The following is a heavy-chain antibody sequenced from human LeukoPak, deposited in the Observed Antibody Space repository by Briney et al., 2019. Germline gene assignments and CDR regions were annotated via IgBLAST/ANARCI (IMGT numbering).Heavy chain of an antibody. CDR3: AKDAIMVRGVIIYFDY. J-gene: IGHJ4*02. CDR2: ISYDGSNK. CDR1: GFTFSSYG. Sequence: PGGSLRLSCAASGFTFSSYGMHWVRQAPGQGLEWVAVISYDGSNKYYADSVKGRFTISRDNSKNTLYLQMNSLRAEDTAVYYCAKDAIMVRGVIIYFDYWGQGTLVTVSS. D-gene: IGHD3-10*01. V-gene: IGHV3-30*18.